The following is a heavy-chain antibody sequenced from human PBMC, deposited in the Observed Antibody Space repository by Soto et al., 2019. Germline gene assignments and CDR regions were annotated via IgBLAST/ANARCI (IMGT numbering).Heavy chain of an antibody. Sequence: GSLRLSCAASGFTFSDYYMSWIRQAPGKGLEWVSYISSSGSTIYYADSVKGRFTISRDNAKNSLYLQMNSLRAEDTAVYYCAREWLELYYFDYWGQGTLVTVSS. J-gene: IGHJ4*02. CDR3: AREWLELYYFDY. V-gene: IGHV3-11*01. CDR1: GFTFSDYY. CDR2: ISSSGSTI. D-gene: IGHD3-22*01.